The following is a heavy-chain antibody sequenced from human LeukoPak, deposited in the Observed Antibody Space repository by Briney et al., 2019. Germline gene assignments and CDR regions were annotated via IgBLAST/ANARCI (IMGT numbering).Heavy chain of an antibody. CDR3: ASMGGQQLAEYYFDY. V-gene: IGHV4-59*01. D-gene: IGHD6-13*01. CDR1: GGSISSYY. J-gene: IGHJ4*02. CDR2: IYYSGST. Sequence: SETLSLTCTVSGGSISSYYWSWIRQPPGKGLEWIGYIYYSGSTNYNPSLKSRVTISVDTTKNQFSLKLSSVTAADTAVYYCASMGGQQLAEYYFDYWGQGTLVTVSS.